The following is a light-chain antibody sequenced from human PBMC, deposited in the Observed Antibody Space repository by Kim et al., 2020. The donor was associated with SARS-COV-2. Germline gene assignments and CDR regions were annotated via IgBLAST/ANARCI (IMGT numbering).Light chain of an antibody. J-gene: IGLJ2*01. V-gene: IGLV3-1*01. CDR1: KLGDKY. Sequence: VSPGTHASITCSGDKLGDKYACWYQQKPGQSPVLVIYQDSKRPSGIPERFSGSNSGNTATLTISGTQAMDEADYYCQAWDSSTNVVFGGGTKLTVL. CDR2: QDS. CDR3: QAWDSSTNVV.